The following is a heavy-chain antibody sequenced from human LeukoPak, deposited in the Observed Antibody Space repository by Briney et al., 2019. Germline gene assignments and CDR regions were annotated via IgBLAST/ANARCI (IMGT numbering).Heavy chain of an antibody. D-gene: IGHD3-3*01. Sequence: GGSLRLSCAASGFTFSSYEMNWVRQAPGKGLEWVSYISSSGSTIYYADSVKGRFTISRDNAKNSLYLQMNSLRAEDTAVYYCARDPPYDFWSGYYRRGYFDLWGRGTLVTVSS. CDR2: ISSSGSTI. CDR1: GFTFSSYE. V-gene: IGHV3-48*03. J-gene: IGHJ2*01. CDR3: ARDPPYDFWSGYYRRGYFDL.